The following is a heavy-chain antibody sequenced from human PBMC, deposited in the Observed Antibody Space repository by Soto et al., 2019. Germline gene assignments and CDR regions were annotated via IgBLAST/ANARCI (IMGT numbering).Heavy chain of an antibody. V-gene: IGHV1-18*04. CDR3: ARDPEVYSSSYFDY. D-gene: IGHD6-13*01. J-gene: IGHJ4*02. Sequence: EASVKVSCKASGYTFTSNGISWVRQAPGQGLEWMGWISAYNGNTNYAQKLQGRVTMTTDTSTSTAYMELRSLRSDDTAVYYCARDPEVYSSSYFDYWGQGTLVTVSS. CDR2: ISAYNGNT. CDR1: GYTFTSNG.